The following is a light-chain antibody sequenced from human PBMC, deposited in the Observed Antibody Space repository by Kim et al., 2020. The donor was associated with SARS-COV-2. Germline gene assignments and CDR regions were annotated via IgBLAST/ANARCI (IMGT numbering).Light chain of an antibody. CDR3: QPWDSSTKVV. V-gene: IGLV3-1*01. CDR2: QDS. Sequence: SSELTQPPSVSVSPGQTASITCSGDKLGDKYACWYQQKPGQSPVLVIYQDSKRPSGIPERFSGSNSGNTATLTISGTQAMDEADDYCQPWDSSTKVVFVGETQLTVL. CDR1: KLGDKY. J-gene: IGLJ2*01.